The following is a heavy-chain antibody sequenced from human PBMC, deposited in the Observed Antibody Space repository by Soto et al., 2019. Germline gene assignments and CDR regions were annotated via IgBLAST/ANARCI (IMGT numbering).Heavy chain of an antibody. D-gene: IGHD1-26*01. V-gene: IGHV1-69*05. Sequence: QVQLVQSGAEVKKPGSSVKVSCKASGGTFSSYAISWVRQAPGQGLEWMGGIIPIFGTANYAQKFQGRVTLTTDESTSTAYMELSSLRSEDTAVYDCARSPTVHSGSYQFDPWGQGTLVTVSS. CDR1: GGTFSSYA. J-gene: IGHJ5*02. CDR2: IIPIFGTA. CDR3: ARSPTVHSGSYQFDP.